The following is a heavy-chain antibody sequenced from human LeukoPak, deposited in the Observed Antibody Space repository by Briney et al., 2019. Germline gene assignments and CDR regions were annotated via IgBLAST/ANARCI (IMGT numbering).Heavy chain of an antibody. CDR2: INHSGST. V-gene: IGHV4-34*01. CDR1: GGSFSGYY. Sequence: SETLSLTCAVYGGSFSGYYWRWIRQPPRKGLEWIGEINHSGSTNYNPSLKSRVTISVDTSKNQFSLKLSSVTAADTAVYYCARKTKTANRGFDPWGQGTLVTVSS. J-gene: IGHJ5*02. CDR3: ARKTKTANRGFDP. D-gene: IGHD2-21*02.